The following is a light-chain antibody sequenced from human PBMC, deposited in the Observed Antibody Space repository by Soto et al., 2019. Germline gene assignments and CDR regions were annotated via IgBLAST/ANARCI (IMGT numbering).Light chain of an antibody. J-gene: IGLJ2*01. V-gene: IGLV2-14*01. CDR3: SSYTNTNSYIL. CDR2: EVH. Sequence: QSALTQPASVSGSPGQSITISCTGTSSDVGGYNYVSWYQQFPGKAPRLIIFEVHDRPSGVSDRFSASKSGNTASLTISGLQAEDEADYYCSSYTNTNSYILFGGGTKVTVL. CDR1: SSDVGGYNY.